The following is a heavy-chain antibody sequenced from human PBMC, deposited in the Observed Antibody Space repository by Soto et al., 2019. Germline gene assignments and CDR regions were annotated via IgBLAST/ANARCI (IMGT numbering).Heavy chain of an antibody. D-gene: IGHD3-22*01. CDR3: ARDVGYYDSSGYLYFYYGMDV. CDR2: ISSSSSTI. Sequence: GGSLRLSCAASGFTFSSYSMNWVRQAPGKGLEWVSYISSSSSTIYYADSVKGRFTISRDNAKNSLYLQMNSLRDEDTAVYYCARDVGYYDSSGYLYFYYGMDVWGQGTTVTVSS. J-gene: IGHJ6*02. V-gene: IGHV3-48*02. CDR1: GFTFSSYS.